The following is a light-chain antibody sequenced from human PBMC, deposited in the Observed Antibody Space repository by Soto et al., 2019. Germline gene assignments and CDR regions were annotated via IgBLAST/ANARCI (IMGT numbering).Light chain of an antibody. CDR2: GAS. J-gene: IGKJ1*01. V-gene: IGKV3-15*01. CDR1: QSVNSN. Sequence: EIVMTQSPATLSVSPGERATLSCRASQSVNSNLAWYQQKPGQAPRLLISGASTRATGIPARFSGSGSETEFTLTISILQSEDFAVYYCQQFNSWWTFGQGTKVEMK. CDR3: QQFNSWWT.